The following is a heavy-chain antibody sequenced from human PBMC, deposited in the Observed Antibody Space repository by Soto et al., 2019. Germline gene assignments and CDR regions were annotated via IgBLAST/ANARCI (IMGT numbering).Heavy chain of an antibody. CDR2: IYYSGST. Sequence: QLQLQESGPGLVKPSETLSLTCTVSGGSISSSSYYWGWIRQPPGKGLEWIGSIYYSGSTYYNPSLKSRVTISVDTSKNQFSLKLSSVTAADTAVYYCARLSSSWGLCFDYWGQGTLVTVSS. D-gene: IGHD6-13*01. CDR1: GGSISSSSYY. J-gene: IGHJ4*02. CDR3: ARLSSSWGLCFDY. V-gene: IGHV4-39*01.